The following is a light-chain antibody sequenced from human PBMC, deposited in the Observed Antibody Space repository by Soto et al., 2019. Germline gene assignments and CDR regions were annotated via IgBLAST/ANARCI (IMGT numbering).Light chain of an antibody. V-gene: IGLV1-44*01. CDR1: SSNIGSNT. J-gene: IGLJ1*01. CDR3: AVWDDSLNGRV. CDR2: SNN. Sequence: QSVLTQPPSASGTPGQRVTNSCSGSSSNIGSNTINWYQQLPGTAPKLLIYSNNQRPSGVPDRFSGSKSGTSASLAISGLQSEDEGDYYCAVWDDSLNGRVFGTGTKLTVL.